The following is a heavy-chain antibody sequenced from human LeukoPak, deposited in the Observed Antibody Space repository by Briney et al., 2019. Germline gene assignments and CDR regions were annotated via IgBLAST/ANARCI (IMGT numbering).Heavy chain of an antibody. J-gene: IGHJ4*02. CDR2: ISYDGSNK. CDR1: GFIFSSFG. CDR3: ARGPGIEWEIDY. D-gene: IGHD6-13*01. Sequence: GGSLRLSCAASGFIFSSFGMHWVRQAPGKGLEWVAVISYDGSNKYSADSVKGRFTISRDNSKNTLYLQMNSLRAEDTAVYYCARGPGIEWEIDYWGQGTLVTVSS. V-gene: IGHV3-30*03.